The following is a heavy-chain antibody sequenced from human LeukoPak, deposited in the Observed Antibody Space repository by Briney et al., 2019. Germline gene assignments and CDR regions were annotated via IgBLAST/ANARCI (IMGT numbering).Heavy chain of an antibody. CDR1: GGTFSSYA. Sequence: GSSVKVSCKASGGTFSSYAISRVRQAPGQGLEWMGWINPNSGGTNYAQKFQGRVTMTRDTSISTAYMELSRLRSDDTAVYYCARVHKWGDNWFDPWGQGTLVTVSS. V-gene: IGHV1-2*02. CDR2: INPNSGGT. D-gene: IGHD7-27*01. J-gene: IGHJ5*02. CDR3: ARVHKWGDNWFDP.